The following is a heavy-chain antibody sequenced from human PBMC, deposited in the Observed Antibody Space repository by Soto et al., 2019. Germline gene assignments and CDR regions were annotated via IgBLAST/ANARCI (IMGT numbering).Heavy chain of an antibody. Sequence: QVQLVQSGAEVKEPGASVKVSCKASGYTFTSYGISWVRQAPGQGLEWMGWISAYNGNTNYAQKLQGRVTMTTDTSTSTAYMELRSLRSDDTAVYYCARALPQGYYDSSGYSDDYWGQGTLVTVSS. CDR1: GYTFTSYG. J-gene: IGHJ4*02. CDR3: ARALPQGYYDSSGYSDDY. CDR2: ISAYNGNT. D-gene: IGHD3-22*01. V-gene: IGHV1-18*01.